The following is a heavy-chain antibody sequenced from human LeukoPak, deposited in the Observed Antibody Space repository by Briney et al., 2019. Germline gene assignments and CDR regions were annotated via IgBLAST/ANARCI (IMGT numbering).Heavy chain of an antibody. CDR2: IYPGDSDT. J-gene: IGHJ4*02. D-gene: IGHD1-26*01. Sequence: GLPLNISSHGSGYSFSSYGIGRGRDVPGNGLERMRIIYPGDSDTKYSPSFQGQVTISADKSISTAYLQWSSLKASDTAMYYCARGGIVGSTSHFDYGGQGTLVTVSS. CDR3: ARGGIVGSTSHFDY. CDR1: GYSFSSYG. V-gene: IGHV5-51*01.